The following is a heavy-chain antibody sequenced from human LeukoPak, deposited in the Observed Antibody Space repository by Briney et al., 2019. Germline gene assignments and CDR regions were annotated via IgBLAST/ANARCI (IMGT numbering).Heavy chain of an antibody. CDR1: GVSFDDYG. CDR2: ITWNSGTI. Sequence: GRSLRLSCAASGVSFDDYGMFWVRQAAGKGLEWVSGITWNSGTIGYADSVKGRFTISRDNAKNTLYLQMNSLRAEDTAVYYCAKDWGSSCFDYWGQGTLVTVSS. CDR3: AKDWGSSCFDY. J-gene: IGHJ4*02. D-gene: IGHD6-13*01. V-gene: IGHV3-9*01.